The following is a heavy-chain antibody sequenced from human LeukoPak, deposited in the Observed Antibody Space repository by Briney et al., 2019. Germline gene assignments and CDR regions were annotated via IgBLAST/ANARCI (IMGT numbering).Heavy chain of an antibody. CDR2: ISSSSSYI. D-gene: IGHD4-17*01. J-gene: IGHJ4*02. Sequence: GGSLRLSCAASGFTFSSYSMNWVRQAPGQGLEWVSSISSSSSYIYYADSVKGRFTISRDNAKNSLYLQMNSLRAEDTAVYYCARDPLRGVTTRGDYWGQGTLATVSS. V-gene: IGHV3-21*01. CDR1: GFTFSSYS. CDR3: ARDPLRGVTTRGDY.